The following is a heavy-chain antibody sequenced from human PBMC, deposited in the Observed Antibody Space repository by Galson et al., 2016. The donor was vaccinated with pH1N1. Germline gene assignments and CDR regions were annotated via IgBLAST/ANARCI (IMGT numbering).Heavy chain of an antibody. CDR3: ARESLEWLIISGHRVQLNWFDP. CDR2: VSGTGST. J-gene: IGHJ5*02. D-gene: IGHD3-3*01. V-gene: IGHV4-61*02. Sequence: LSLTCTVSGGSITSDSDFWTWIRQPAGEGLEWIGRVSGTGSTNYNPSLKSRVTISIDTSKSQFSLKMASVTAADTAVYFCARESLEWLIISGHRVQLNWFDPWGQGTLVTVSS. CDR1: GGSITSDSDF.